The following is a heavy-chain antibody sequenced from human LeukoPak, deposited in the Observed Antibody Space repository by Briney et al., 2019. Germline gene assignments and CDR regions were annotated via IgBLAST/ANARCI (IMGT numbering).Heavy chain of an antibody. J-gene: IGHJ5*02. CDR1: GGTFSSYA. CDR3: CSGYSYEFSDP. V-gene: IGHV1-69*05. CDR2: IIPLFGTA. D-gene: IGHD5-18*01. Sequence: SVKVSCKASGGTFSSYAISWVRQAPGQGLEWMGRIIPLFGTANYAQKFQGRVTITTDESTSTAYMELSSLRSEDTAVYYCCSGYSYEFSDPWGQGTLVTVSS.